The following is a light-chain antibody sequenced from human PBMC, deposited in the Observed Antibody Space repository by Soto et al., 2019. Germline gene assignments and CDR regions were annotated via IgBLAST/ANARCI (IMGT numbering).Light chain of an antibody. CDR2: TVS. CDR1: QGISSW. J-gene: IGKJ4*01. V-gene: IGKV1-12*01. CDR3: QQANNFPPT. Sequence: DIQMTQSPSSVSASVGDRVTITCRSSQGISSWLAWYQQKPGKAPKLLIYTVSSLQSGIPTRFSGSGSWTDFTLAISILQPEDFATYYCQQANNFPPTFGGGTKVEI.